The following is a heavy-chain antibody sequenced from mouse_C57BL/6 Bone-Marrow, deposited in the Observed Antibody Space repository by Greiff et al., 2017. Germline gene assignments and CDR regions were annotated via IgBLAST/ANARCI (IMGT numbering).Heavy chain of an antibody. V-gene: IGHV1-19*01. CDR3: ASQYYGSS. D-gene: IGHD1-1*01. CDR1: GYTFTDYY. CDR2: INPYNGGT. Sequence: VQLKESGPVLVKPGASVKMSCKASGYTFTDYYMNWVKQSHGKSLEWIGVINPYNGGTSYNQKFKGKATLTVDKSSSTAYMELNSLTSEDSAVYYCASQYYGSSWGQGTTLTGSS. J-gene: IGHJ2*01.